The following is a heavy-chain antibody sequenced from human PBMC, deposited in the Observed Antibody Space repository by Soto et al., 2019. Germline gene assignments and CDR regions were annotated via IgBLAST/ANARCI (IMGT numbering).Heavy chain of an antibody. J-gene: IGHJ6*02. CDR1: GGSVSSGGYY. D-gene: IGHD6-19*01. CDR2: IYYSGST. CDR3: ARDLVAVAGEHYYYYGMDV. Sequence: SATLSLTCTVSGGSVSSGGYYWSWIRQPPGKGLEWIGYIYYSGSTYYNPSLKSRVTISVDTSKNQFSLELSSVTAADTAVYYCARDLVAVAGEHYYYYGMDVWGQGTTVTLSS. V-gene: IGHV4-61*08.